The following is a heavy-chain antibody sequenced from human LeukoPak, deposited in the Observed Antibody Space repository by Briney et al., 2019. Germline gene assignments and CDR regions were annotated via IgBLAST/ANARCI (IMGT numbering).Heavy chain of an antibody. CDR2: ISGSGDST. Sequence: PGGSLRLSCAASGFTFSSYDMHWVRQATGKGLEWVSGISGSGDSTYYADSVKGRFSISRDNSKNTLWLQMNSLKDEDTAVYYCAKDPRAGSGWGSFDYWGQGTLVTVSS. CDR3: AKDPRAGSGWGSFDY. J-gene: IGHJ4*02. V-gene: IGHV3-23*01. D-gene: IGHD6-19*01. CDR1: GFTFSSYD.